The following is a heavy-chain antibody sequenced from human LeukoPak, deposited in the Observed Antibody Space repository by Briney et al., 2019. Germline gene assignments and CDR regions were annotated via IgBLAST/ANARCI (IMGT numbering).Heavy chain of an antibody. J-gene: IGHJ4*02. CDR3: AKGGKWDVTPFDY. V-gene: IGHV3-23*01. CDR1: GFTFTSYS. CDR2: ISGGGGST. Sequence: GGSLRLSCAASGFTFTSYSMNGVRQAPGKGLEWVSTISGGGGSTYYADSVKGRFTISRDNSKNTLYLQVNSLRAEDTAVYYCAKGGKWDVTPFDYWGQGTLVTVSS. D-gene: IGHD1-26*01.